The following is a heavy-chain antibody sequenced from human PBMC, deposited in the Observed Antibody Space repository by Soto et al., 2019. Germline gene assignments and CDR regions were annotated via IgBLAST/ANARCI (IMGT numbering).Heavy chain of an antibody. Sequence: SETLSLTCTVSGGSISSYYWSWIRQPAGKGLEWIGRIYTSGSTNYNPSLKSRVTMSVDTSKNQFSLKLSSVTAADTAVYYCARDLIYRYYDFWSGSREKHQLYYYYDMDVWGQGTTVTAP. CDR2: IYTSGST. CDR3: ARDLIYRYYDFWSGSREKHQLYYYYDMDV. V-gene: IGHV4-4*07. J-gene: IGHJ6*02. CDR1: GGSISSYY. D-gene: IGHD3-3*01.